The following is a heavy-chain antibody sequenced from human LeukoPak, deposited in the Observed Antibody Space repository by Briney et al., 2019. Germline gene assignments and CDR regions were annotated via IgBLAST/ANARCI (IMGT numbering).Heavy chain of an antibody. J-gene: IGHJ6*03. Sequence: GASVKVSCKASGYTFTSYGISWVRQAPGQGLEWVGWISAYNGNTNYAQKLQGRVTMTTDTSTSTAYMELRSLRSDDTAVYYCARVSSGQQLVSLEIYYYYYMDVWGKGTTVTVSS. CDR2: ISAYNGNT. D-gene: IGHD6-13*01. CDR1: GYTFTSYG. CDR3: ARVSSGQQLVSLEIYYYYYMDV. V-gene: IGHV1-18*01.